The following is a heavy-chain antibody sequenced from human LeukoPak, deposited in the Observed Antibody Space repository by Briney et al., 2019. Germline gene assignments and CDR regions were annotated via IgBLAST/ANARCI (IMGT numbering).Heavy chain of an antibody. D-gene: IGHD6-13*01. Sequence: PSETLSLTCTVSGGSIRTYFWNWIRQPPGKGLEWMGYVYYNGNTNYNPSLKSRLTISVDTSKNQFSLKLTSVTAADTAVYYCVRDRAAAGGWLDPWGQGALVTVSS. V-gene: IGHV4-59*01. CDR3: VRDRAAAGGWLDP. CDR1: GGSIRTYF. J-gene: IGHJ5*02. CDR2: VYYNGNT.